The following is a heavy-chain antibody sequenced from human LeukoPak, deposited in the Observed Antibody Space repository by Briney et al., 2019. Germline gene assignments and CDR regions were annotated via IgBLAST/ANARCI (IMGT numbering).Heavy chain of an antibody. CDR2: ISSSGSTI. V-gene: IGHV3-11*04. J-gene: IGHJ6*03. Sequence: GGSLRLSCAASGFTFSDYYMSWIRQAPGKGLEWVSYISSSGSTIYYADSVKGRFTISRDNAKNSLYLQMNSLRAEDTAVYYCASLARVDYYYCYMDVWGKGTTVTVSS. CDR3: ASLARVDYYYCYMDV. CDR1: GFTFSDYY. D-gene: IGHD2-15*01.